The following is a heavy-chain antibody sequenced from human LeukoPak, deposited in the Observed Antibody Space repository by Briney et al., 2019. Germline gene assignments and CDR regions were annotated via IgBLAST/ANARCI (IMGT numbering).Heavy chain of an antibody. CDR2: IYYNGNT. Sequence: NPSETLSLTCTVSGGSISHSNYYWVWIRQPPGKGLEWIGSIYYNGNTYYSPSLKSRVTISIDTSKNHFSLKLNSVTAADTAVYYCAREHCSGGSCYSIYYYYYMDVWGKGTTVTVSS. V-gene: IGHV4-39*07. CDR1: GGSISHSNYY. CDR3: AREHCSGGSCYSIYYYYYMDV. J-gene: IGHJ6*03. D-gene: IGHD2-15*01.